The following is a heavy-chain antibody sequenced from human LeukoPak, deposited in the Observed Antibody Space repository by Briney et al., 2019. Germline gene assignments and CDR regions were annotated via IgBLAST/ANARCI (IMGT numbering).Heavy chain of an antibody. Sequence: GGSLGLSCAASGFSFSNYVMHWVRQAPGKGLEYVSAIMPNGETRGYANSMKGRFTVSRDNSKNTLYLQMGSLRAEDMAIYYCARDRDGGFAFDIWGQGTLVTVSS. CDR1: GFSFSNYV. D-gene: IGHD2-15*01. V-gene: IGHV3-64*01. J-gene: IGHJ3*02. CDR2: IMPNGETR. CDR3: ARDRDGGFAFDI.